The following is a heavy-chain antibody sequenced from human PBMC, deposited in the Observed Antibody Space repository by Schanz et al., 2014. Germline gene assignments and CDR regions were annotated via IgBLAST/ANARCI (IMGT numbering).Heavy chain of an antibody. CDR2: IGGSGDST. Sequence: EVQLLESGGGLVQPGGSLRLSCAASGFTFSAFGMHWVRQAPGKGLEWVSGIGGSGDSTHYADSVKGRFIISRDNSKNTLYLQVNSLRAEDTAVYYCAKHVRSLTGNDYWGQGTLVTVSS. D-gene: IGHD3-9*01. V-gene: IGHV3-23*01. CDR1: GFTFSAFG. J-gene: IGHJ4*02. CDR3: AKHVRSLTGNDY.